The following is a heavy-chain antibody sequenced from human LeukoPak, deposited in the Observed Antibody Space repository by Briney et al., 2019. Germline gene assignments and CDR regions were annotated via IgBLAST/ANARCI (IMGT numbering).Heavy chain of an antibody. CDR2: ISPNSGGT. Sequence: VASMKVSCKTSGYTFTDYYIYWVRQAPGQGLEWMGWISPNSGGTNYAQKFQGRVTMTRDTSISTAYMELNRLRSDDTAVYYCARRGAVAGTNGYWGQGTLVTVSS. D-gene: IGHD6-19*01. J-gene: IGHJ4*02. V-gene: IGHV1-2*02. CDR1: GYTFTDYY. CDR3: ARRGAVAGTNGY.